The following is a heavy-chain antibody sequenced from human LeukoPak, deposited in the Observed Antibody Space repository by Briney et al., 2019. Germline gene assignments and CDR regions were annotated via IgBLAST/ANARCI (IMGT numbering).Heavy chain of an antibody. CDR1: GYSISSGYY. D-gene: IGHD4-17*01. V-gene: IGHV4-38-2*02. CDR3: ARDAGTVTTPFDY. CDR2: IYHTVST. J-gene: IGHJ4*02. Sequence: SETLSLTCAVSGYSISSGYYWGWIRQPPGKGLEWIGSIYHTVSTYYTPSLKSRVTISVATSKNQFSLSLSSVTAADTAVYYCARDAGTVTTPFDYWGQGTLVTVSS.